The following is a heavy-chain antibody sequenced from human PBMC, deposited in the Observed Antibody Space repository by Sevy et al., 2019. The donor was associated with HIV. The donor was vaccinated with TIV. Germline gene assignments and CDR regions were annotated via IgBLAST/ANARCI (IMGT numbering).Heavy chain of an antibody. CDR1: GFTFSSYG. V-gene: IGHV3-30*18. J-gene: IGHJ5*02. CDR2: ISYDGSNK. CDR3: AKDLQYCSGGSCYNWFDP. D-gene: IGHD2-15*01. Sequence: GGSLRLSCAASGFTFSSYGMHWVRQAPGKGLEWVAVISYDGSNKYYADSVKGRFTISRDNSKNTLYLQMNGLRAEDTAVYYCAKDLQYCSGGSCYNWFDPWGQGTLVTVSS.